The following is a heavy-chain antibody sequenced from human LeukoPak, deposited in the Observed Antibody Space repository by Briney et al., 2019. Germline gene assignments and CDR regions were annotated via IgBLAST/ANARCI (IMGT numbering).Heavy chain of an antibody. J-gene: IGHJ4*02. CDR3: AKDLLYDFWSGYSYFDY. CDR2: ISGSGGST. CDR1: GFTFSSYA. D-gene: IGHD3-3*01. V-gene: IGHV3-23*01. Sequence: GGSLRLSCAASGFTFSSYAMSWVRQAPGKGLEWASAISGSGGSTYYADSVKGRFTIFRDNSKNTLYLQMNSLRAEDTAVYYCAKDLLYDFWSGYSYFDYWGQGTLVTVSS.